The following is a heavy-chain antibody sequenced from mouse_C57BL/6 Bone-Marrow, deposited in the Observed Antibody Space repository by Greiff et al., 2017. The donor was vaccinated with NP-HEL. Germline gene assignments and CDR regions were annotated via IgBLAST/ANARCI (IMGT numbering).Heavy chain of an antibody. Sequence: VQRVESGAELVRPGASVKLSCKASGYTFTDYYINWVKQRPGQGLEWIARIYPGSGNTYYNEKFKGKATLTAEKSSSTAYMQLSSLTSEDSAVYFCATYYGNYRAWFAYWGQGTLVTVSA. CDR3: ATYYGNYRAWFAY. CDR1: GYTFTDYY. J-gene: IGHJ3*01. D-gene: IGHD2-10*01. CDR2: IYPGSGNT. V-gene: IGHV1-76*01.